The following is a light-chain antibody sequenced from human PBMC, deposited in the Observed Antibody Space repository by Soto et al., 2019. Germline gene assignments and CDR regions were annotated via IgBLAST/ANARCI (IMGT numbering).Light chain of an antibody. Sequence: EIVLTQSPATLSLSPGERATLSCRASQTIYTYLAWYQQKPGQAPRLLMFEVSNRATGIPARFSGRGSGTDFTLTISRLEPEDFAVYYCQQRSNWPRTFGQGTKVDIK. V-gene: IGKV3-11*01. CDR1: QTIYTY. CDR3: QQRSNWPRT. CDR2: EVS. J-gene: IGKJ1*01.